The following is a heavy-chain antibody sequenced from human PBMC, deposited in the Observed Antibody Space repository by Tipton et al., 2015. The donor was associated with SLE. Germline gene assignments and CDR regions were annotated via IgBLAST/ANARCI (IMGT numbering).Heavy chain of an antibody. D-gene: IGHD3-3*01. J-gene: IGHJ3*02. V-gene: IGHV4-4*07. CDR2: IYTTGST. CDR1: GGSISSYY. CDR3: ASRTYYDFWSGDAFDI. Sequence: TLSLTCTVSGGSISSYYWSWIRQPAGKGLEWIGRIYTTGSTYYNPSLKSRVTISVDTSKNQFSLKLSSVTAADTAVYYCASRTYYDFWSGDAFDIWGQGTMVTVSS.